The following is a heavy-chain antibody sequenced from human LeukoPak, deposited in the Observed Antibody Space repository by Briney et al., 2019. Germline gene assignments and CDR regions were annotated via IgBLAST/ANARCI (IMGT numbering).Heavy chain of an antibody. CDR3: AREDIVVADKYYFDS. CDR2: ISSSGVYT. J-gene: IGHJ4*02. CDR1: GFTVSNSY. Sequence: GGSLRLSCAASGFTVSNSYMSWVRQAPGKGLEGLSIISSSGVYTEYEDSVKGRFTISRDNSKNTLYLQMNSLRAEDTAVYYCAREDIVVADKYYFDSWGQGTLVTVSS. V-gene: IGHV3-53*01. D-gene: IGHD6-19*01.